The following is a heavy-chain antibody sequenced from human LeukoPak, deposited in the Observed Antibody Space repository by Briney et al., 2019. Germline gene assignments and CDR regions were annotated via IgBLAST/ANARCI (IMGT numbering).Heavy chain of an antibody. V-gene: IGHV4-59*12. J-gene: IGHJ2*01. CDR3: ARVEQQLVEEDYWYFDL. D-gene: IGHD6-13*01. Sequence: SETLSLTCTVSGASISSSYWSWIRQPPGKGLEWIGYIYYSGSTNYNPSLKSRVTISVDKSKNQFSLKLSSVTAADTAVYYCARVEQQLVEEDYWYFDLWGRGTLVTVSS. CDR1: GASISSSY. CDR2: IYYSGST.